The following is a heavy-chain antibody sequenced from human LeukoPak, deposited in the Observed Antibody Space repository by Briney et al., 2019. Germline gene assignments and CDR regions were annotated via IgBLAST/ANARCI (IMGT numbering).Heavy chain of an antibody. CDR2: IYYTGVT. D-gene: IGHD3-22*01. V-gene: IGHV4-59*01. J-gene: IGHJ4*02. CDR3: ARGGSGYPLDY. Sequence: SETLSLTCAVSSGSMSSYYWSWIRQPPGKGLEWIGYIYYTGVTNYSPSLKRRLTISLDTAMKQFSLNLRSVTAPDTAMYYCARGGSGYPLDYWGQGTLVTVSS. CDR1: SGSMSSYY.